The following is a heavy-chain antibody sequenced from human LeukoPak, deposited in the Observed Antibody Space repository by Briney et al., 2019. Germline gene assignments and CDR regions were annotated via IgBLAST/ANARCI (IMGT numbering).Heavy chain of an antibody. D-gene: IGHD5-12*01. CDR1: GFTFSSYA. V-gene: IGHV3-23*01. J-gene: IGHJ4*02. CDR3: AKVVAMVDY. Sequence: GSLRLSCAASGFTFSSYAMSWVRQAPGKGLEWVSSISGSGGGTYYADSVRGRFTISRDNSKNTLYLQMNSLRAEDTGVYYCAKVVAMVDYWGQGTLVTVSS. CDR2: ISGSGGGT.